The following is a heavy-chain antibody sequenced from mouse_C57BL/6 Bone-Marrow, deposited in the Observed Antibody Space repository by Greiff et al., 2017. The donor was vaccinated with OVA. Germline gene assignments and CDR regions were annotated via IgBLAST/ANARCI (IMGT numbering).Heavy chain of an antibody. V-gene: IGHV3-1*01. J-gene: IGHJ4*01. CDR2: ISYSGST. CDR3: ARVGPYAMDY. Sequence: EVKLKESGPGMVKPSQSLSLTCTVTGYSFTSGYDCHWIRHSPGNKLEWMGFISYSGSTNYNPSLKSRISITHDTSKNHFFLKLNSVTTEDTATYYCARVGPYAMDYWGQGTSVTVSS. CDR1: GYSFTSGYD.